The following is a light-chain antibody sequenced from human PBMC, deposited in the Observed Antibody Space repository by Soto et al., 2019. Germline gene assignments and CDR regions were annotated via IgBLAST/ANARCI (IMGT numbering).Light chain of an antibody. Sequence: QSALTQPASVSGSPGQSITISCTGTSSDVGGYNYVSWYQQYPGKAPKLMIYDVDTRPSGVSNRFSGSKSGNTASLTISGLQADDEADYYCSSYTNSNTLVFGSGTKATVL. J-gene: IGLJ1*01. CDR3: SSYTNSNTLV. CDR2: DVD. V-gene: IGLV2-14*01. CDR1: SSDVGGYNY.